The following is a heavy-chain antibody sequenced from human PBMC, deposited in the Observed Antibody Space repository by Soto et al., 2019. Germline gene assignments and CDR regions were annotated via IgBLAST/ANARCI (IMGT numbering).Heavy chain of an antibody. V-gene: IGHV3-9*01. Sequence: EVQRVESGGGLVQPGRSLRLSCAASGFSFDDYAMHWVRQAPGKGLEWVSGISWNSGNIGYADSVKGRFTISRDNAKNSLHLQMNSLRAEDTALYYCAKGSWYYYDRSGYLDSWGQGTLVTVSS. CDR2: ISWNSGNI. J-gene: IGHJ4*02. D-gene: IGHD3-22*01. CDR3: AKGSWYYYDRSGYLDS. CDR1: GFSFDDYA.